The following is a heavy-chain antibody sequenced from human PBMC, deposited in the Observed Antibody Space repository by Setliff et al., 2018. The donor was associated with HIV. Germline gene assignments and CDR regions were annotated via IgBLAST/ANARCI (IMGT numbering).Heavy chain of an antibody. CDR2: IDHSGTT. CDR1: GESFSGYY. D-gene: IGHD2-21*02. V-gene: IGHV4-34*01. CDR3: ARHDGTYCGGDCYLLGYFDL. Sequence: SETLSLTCAVIGESFSGYYWTWIRQPPGKGLEWIGEIDHSGTTDYNPSLESRVTISVDTSKNQFSLKLSSVTAAGTAVYYCARHDGTYCGGDCYLLGYFDLWGRGTLVTVSS. J-gene: IGHJ2*01.